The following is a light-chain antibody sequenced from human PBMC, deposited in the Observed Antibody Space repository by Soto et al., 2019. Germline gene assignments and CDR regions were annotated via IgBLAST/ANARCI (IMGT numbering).Light chain of an antibody. V-gene: IGKV3-20*01. CDR3: HQYGLSPRHP. J-gene: IGKJ2*01. CDR2: GAS. Sequence: EIVLTQSPGTLSLAPGESAILSFRASQSVNSNYLAWYQQNPGHAHRILIYGASSRATGVPNRFSGSGSGTDFTLTISSLEPEDFAVYYCHQYGLSPRHPFGQGTKVDIK. CDR1: QSVNSNY.